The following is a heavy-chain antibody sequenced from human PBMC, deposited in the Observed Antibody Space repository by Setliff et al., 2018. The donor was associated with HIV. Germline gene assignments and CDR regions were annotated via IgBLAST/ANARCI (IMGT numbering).Heavy chain of an antibody. Sequence: ASVKVSCKASGYTFTSYGISWVRQAPGQGLEWMGWISASNGNTNYAQKIQGRVTMTTDTSTNAAYMELRSLRSDDTAVYYCARDGSLYSSGWYFYYWGQVTLVTVSS. J-gene: IGHJ4*02. V-gene: IGHV1-18*01. CDR3: ARDGSLYSSGWYFYY. D-gene: IGHD6-19*01. CDR2: ISASNGNT. CDR1: GYTFTSYG.